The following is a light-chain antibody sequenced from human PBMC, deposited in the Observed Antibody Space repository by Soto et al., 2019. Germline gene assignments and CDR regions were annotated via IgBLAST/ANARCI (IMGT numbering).Light chain of an antibody. CDR1: SSNIGAGYD. CDR2: GNS. J-gene: IGLJ1*01. V-gene: IGLV1-40*01. CDR3: QSSDSSLSGSV. Sequence: QSVLTQPPSVSGAPGQRVTISCTGSSSNIGAGYDVHWYQQLPGTAPKLLIYGNSTRPSGVPDRFSGSKSGTSASLAITGLQAEDETDYYCQSSDSSLSGSVFGTGTKLTVL.